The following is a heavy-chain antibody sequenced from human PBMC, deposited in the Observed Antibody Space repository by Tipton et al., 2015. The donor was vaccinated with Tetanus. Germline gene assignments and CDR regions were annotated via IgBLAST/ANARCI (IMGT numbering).Heavy chain of an antibody. J-gene: IGHJ1*01. Sequence: SLRLSCAASGITFSSFAMHWVRQAPGKGLEWVAVIWYDGTTKYYADSVNGRFTISRDNSKNTLFLQMNSLRAEDTAVYYCARETSLTTSYWGQGTLVTVSS. V-gene: IGHV3-33*08. D-gene: IGHD4-17*01. CDR2: IWYDGTTK. CDR3: ARETSLTTSY. CDR1: GITFSSFA.